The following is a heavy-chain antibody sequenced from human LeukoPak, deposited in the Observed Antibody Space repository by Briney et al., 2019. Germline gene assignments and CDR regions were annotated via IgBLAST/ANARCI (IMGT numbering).Heavy chain of an antibody. Sequence: PSETLSLTCAVYGGSFSGYYWSWIRQPPGKGLEWIGEINHSGSTNYNPSLKSRVTISVDTSKNQFSLKLSSVTAADTAVYYCARGIDTLTGYYKGYYFDYWGQGTLVTVSS. J-gene: IGHJ4*02. CDR1: GGSFSGYY. D-gene: IGHD3-9*01. CDR2: INHSGST. CDR3: ARGIDTLTGYYKGYYFDY. V-gene: IGHV4-34*01.